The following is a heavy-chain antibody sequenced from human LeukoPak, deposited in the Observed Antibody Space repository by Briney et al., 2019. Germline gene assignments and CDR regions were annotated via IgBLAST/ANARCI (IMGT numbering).Heavy chain of an antibody. CDR2: FDPEDGET. CDR1: GYTLTELS. CDR3: ARDSTMTTVTTTPDY. Sequence: ASVKVSCKVSGYTLTELSMHWVRQAPGKGLEWMGGFDPEDGETIYAQKFQGRVTMTEDTSTDTAYMELSSLRSDDTAVYYCARDSTMTTVTTTPDYWGQGTLVTVSS. J-gene: IGHJ4*02. V-gene: IGHV1-24*01. D-gene: IGHD4-17*01.